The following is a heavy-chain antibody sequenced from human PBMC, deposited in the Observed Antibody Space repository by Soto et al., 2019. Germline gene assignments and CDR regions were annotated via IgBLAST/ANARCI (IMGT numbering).Heavy chain of an antibody. CDR1: GGSISSGDYY. Sequence: SDTLSLTCTVSGGSISSGDYYWSWIRQPPGKGLEWIGYIYYSGSTYYNPSLKSRVTISVDTSKNQFSLKLRSVTAADTAVYYCARHATYCSSTSHCAYGMDVWGQGTTVTVSS. CDR3: ARHATYCSSTSHCAYGMDV. J-gene: IGHJ6*02. CDR2: IYYSGST. V-gene: IGHV4-30-4*02. D-gene: IGHD2-2*01.